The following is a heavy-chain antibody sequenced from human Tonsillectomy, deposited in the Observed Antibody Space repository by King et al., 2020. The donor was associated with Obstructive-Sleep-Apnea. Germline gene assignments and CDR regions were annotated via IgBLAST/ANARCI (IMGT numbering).Heavy chain of an antibody. CDR2: IGGAANT. V-gene: IGHV3-13*01. Sequence: VQLVESGGGLVQPGGSLRLSCAASGFTLSSYDMHWVRRPTGKGLEWVSAIGGAANTYYPGSVKGRFTISRENANNSLYLQMNSLRAGDTAVYYFARGVIVGASNWYFDLWGRGTLVTVSS. CDR1: GFTLSSYD. D-gene: IGHD1-26*01. J-gene: IGHJ2*01. CDR3: ARGVIVGASNWYFDL.